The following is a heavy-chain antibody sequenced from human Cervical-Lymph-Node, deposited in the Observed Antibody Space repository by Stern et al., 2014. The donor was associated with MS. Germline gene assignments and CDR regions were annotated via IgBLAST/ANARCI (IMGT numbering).Heavy chain of an antibody. V-gene: IGHV5-51*03. CDR2: IYPGDSDT. CDR3: ARRGRLPINENDY. CDR1: GYSFTTYW. D-gene: IGHD3-10*01. J-gene: IGHJ4*02. Sequence: EVQLVQSGAEVKKPGESLKISCKGSGYSFTTYWIGWVRQMPGKGLEWMGIIYPGDSDTRYIPSFQGQVTFSPAKSIRTAYLQWSSLKASDTAIYYCARRGRLPINENDYWGQGTLVTVSS.